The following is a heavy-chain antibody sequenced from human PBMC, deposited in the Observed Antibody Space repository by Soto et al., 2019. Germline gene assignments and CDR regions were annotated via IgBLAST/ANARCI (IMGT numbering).Heavy chain of an antibody. D-gene: IGHD3-10*01. Sequence: GGSLRLSCAASGFTFSSYSMNWVRQAPGKGLEWVSYISSSSSTIYYADSVKGRFTISRDNAKNSLYLQMNSLRAEDTAVYYCARVAWFGELSWFDPWGQGTLVTVSS. CDR1: GFTFSSYS. V-gene: IGHV3-48*01. J-gene: IGHJ5*02. CDR3: ARVAWFGELSWFDP. CDR2: ISSSSSTI.